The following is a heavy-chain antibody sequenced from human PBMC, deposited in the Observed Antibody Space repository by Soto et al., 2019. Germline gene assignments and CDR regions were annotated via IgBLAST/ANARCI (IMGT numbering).Heavy chain of an antibody. Sequence: QVQLEQSGAEVKKAGSSVKVSCKASGGSVNSHAISWVRQAPGQGLEWMGGIIPMFGTPTYAQRFQAGVTISADESTSTVYVHLSSLRSEDTAMYYCARSRNVAEFNDYGGNYHGLDIWGQWTMVTVSP. CDR1: GGSVNSHA. D-gene: IGHD4-17*01. CDR3: ARSRNVAEFNDYGGNYHGLDI. J-gene: IGHJ3*02. CDR2: IIPMFGTP. V-gene: IGHV1-69*01.